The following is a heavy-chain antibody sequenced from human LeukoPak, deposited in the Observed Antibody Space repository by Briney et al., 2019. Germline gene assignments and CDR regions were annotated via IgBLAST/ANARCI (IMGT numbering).Heavy chain of an antibody. CDR1: GFTFDDYT. J-gene: IGHJ6*02. D-gene: IGHD2-15*01. Sequence: GGSLRLSCAASGFTFDDYTMHWVRHAPGKGLEWVSLISWDGGSTYYADSVKGRFTISRDNSKNSLYLQMNSLRTEDTALYYCAKDAGYCSGGSCYPSPTYGRGRPQPYYYYYYSMDVWGQGTTVTVSS. CDR3: AKDAGYCSGGSCYPSPTYGRGRPQPYYYYYYSMDV. CDR2: ISWDGGST. V-gene: IGHV3-43*01.